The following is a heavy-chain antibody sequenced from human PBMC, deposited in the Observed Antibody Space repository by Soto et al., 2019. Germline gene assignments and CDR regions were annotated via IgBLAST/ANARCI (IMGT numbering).Heavy chain of an antibody. CDR1: GGTFSSYA. Sequence: SVKVSCKASGGTFSSYAISWVRQAPGQGLEWMGGIIPIFGTANYAQKFQGRVTITADESTSTAYMELSSLRSEDTAVYYCARGAFIAVAGMSLDYWGQGTLVTVSS. CDR3: ARGAFIAVAGMSLDY. D-gene: IGHD6-19*01. V-gene: IGHV1-69*13. CDR2: IIPIFGTA. J-gene: IGHJ4*02.